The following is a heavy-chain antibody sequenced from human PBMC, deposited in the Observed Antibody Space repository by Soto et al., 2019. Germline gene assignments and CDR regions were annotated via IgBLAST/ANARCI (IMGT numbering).Heavy chain of an antibody. CDR3: AKVESRRPVAHVGY. CDR1: GFTFSSYA. CDR2: ITGSGGT. D-gene: IGHD6-19*01. Sequence: GGSLRLSCAASGFTFSSYAMSWVRQAPGKGLEWVSSITGSGGTYYADSVKGRFTISRDNSRNTLYLQMNSLRAEDTAVYYCAKVESRRPVAHVGYWGQGTLVTVSS. V-gene: IGHV3-23*01. J-gene: IGHJ4*02.